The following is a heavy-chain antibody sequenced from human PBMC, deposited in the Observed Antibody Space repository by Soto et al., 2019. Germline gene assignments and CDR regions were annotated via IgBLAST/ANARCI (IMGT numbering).Heavy chain of an antibody. V-gene: IGHV1-46*01. CDR1: GYTFTSYY. D-gene: IGHD3-22*01. J-gene: IGHJ3*02. CDR3: ARGGYYFDSSRYRGIDAFDI. Sequence: ASVKVSCKASGYTFTSYYMHWVRQAPGQGLEWMGIINPSGGSTTYAQKFQGRVTMTRDTSTYTVYMELSSLRSEDTAVYYCARGGYYFDSSRYRGIDAFDIWGQGTMGTVSS. CDR2: INPSGGST.